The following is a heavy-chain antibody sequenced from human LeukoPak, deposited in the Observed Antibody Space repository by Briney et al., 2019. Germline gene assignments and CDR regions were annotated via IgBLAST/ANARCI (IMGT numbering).Heavy chain of an antibody. Sequence: GGSLRPSCAASGFTFSDAWINWVRQAPGEWLGWVGRIKSKRDFETIDYAAPVKGRFTISRDDSRNTLYLQMNSLKIEDTALYYCMIDVPGGSYPFDYWSQGTLVTVYS. D-gene: IGHD1-26*01. J-gene: IGHJ4*02. V-gene: IGHV3-15*01. CDR3: MIDVPGGSYPFDY. CDR1: GFTFSDAW. CDR2: IKSKRDFETI.